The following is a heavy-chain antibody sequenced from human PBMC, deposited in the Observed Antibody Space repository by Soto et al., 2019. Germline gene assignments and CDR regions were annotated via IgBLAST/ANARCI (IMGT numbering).Heavy chain of an antibody. V-gene: IGHV1-46*01. Sequence: QVQLVQSGAEVKKPGASVKVSCKASGYTFTTYYMHWVRQAPGQGLEWMGIINPSGGSTRYAQKFQGRVTMTRDTSTSTVYMELSSLKSEDTAVYYCARGLIYDSSGYSFDYWGQGTLVTVSS. CDR1: GYTFTTYY. CDR2: INPSGGST. CDR3: ARGLIYDSSGYSFDY. J-gene: IGHJ4*02. D-gene: IGHD3-22*01.